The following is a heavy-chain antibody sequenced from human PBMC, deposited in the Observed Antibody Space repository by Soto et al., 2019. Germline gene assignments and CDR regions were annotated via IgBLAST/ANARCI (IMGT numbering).Heavy chain of an antibody. V-gene: IGHV1-2*02. D-gene: IGHD3-22*01. Sequence: GASVKVSCKASGYTFTVYYMHCVLQSRVQGLEWMGWINPNSGGTNYAQKFQGRVTMTRDTSISTAYMELSRLRSDDTAVYYCARDPWVVIRYYYYGMDVWGQGTTVTVS. CDR3: ARDPWVVIRYYYYGMDV. CDR1: GYTFTVYY. J-gene: IGHJ6*02. CDR2: INPNSGGT.